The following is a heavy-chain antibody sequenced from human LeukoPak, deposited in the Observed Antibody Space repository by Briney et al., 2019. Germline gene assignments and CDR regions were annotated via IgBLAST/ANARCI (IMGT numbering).Heavy chain of an antibody. CDR3: AKGSDYGDY. CDR2: IWYDGNNK. V-gene: IGHV3-33*06. J-gene: IGHJ4*02. Sequence: GKSLRLSCAASGFTFSSYGMHWVRQAPGKGLEWVAVIWYDGNNKYYADSVKGRFTISRDNSKNTLFLQMNSLRAEDTAVYYCAKGSDYGDYWGQGTLVTVSS. CDR1: GFTFSSYG. D-gene: IGHD6-19*01.